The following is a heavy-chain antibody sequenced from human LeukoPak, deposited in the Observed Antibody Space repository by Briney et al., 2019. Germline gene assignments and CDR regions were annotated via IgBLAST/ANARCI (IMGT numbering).Heavy chain of an antibody. D-gene: IGHD6-19*01. CDR2: ITSNGGST. V-gene: IGHV3-64*01. CDR3: ARGKRNSSGWYAAFDI. J-gene: IGHJ3*02. CDR1: GFTFSGYA. Sequence: LGGSLTLSCAASGFTFSGYAMHWVRQAPGKGLEFVSAITSNGGSTYYANSVKDRFTISRDNSKNTLYLQMGSLSAEDMAVYYCARGKRNSSGWYAAFDIWGQGTMVTVSS.